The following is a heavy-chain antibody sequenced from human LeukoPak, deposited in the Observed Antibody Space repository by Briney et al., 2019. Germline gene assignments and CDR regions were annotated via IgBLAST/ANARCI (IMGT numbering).Heavy chain of an antibody. CDR2: MNPNSGNT. J-gene: IGHJ5*02. CDR3: ARGNRVTKAIFDP. V-gene: IGHV1-8*01. CDR1: GYTFTNYD. D-gene: IGHD2-21*02. Sequence: ASVKVSCKASGYTFTNYDINWVRQATGQGLEWMGWMNPNSGNTGYAQKFQGRVTMTRNTSINTAYMELSSLRSEDTAVYYCARGNRVTKAIFDPWAREPWSPSPQ.